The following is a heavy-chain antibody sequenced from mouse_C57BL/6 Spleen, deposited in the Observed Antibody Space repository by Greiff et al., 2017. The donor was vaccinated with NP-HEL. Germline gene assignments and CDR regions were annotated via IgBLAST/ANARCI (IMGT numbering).Heavy chain of an antibody. D-gene: IGHD1-1*01. CDR3: ARDHYYGSSYYYAMDY. J-gene: IGHJ4*01. V-gene: IGHV5-4*01. CDR1: GFTFSSYA. Sequence: EVKLVESGGGLVKPGGSLKLSCAASGFTFSSYAMSWVRQTPEKRLEWVATISDGGSYTYYPDKVKGRFTISRDNAKNNLYLQMSHLKSEDTAMYYCARDHYYGSSYYYAMDYWGQGTSVTVSS. CDR2: ISDGGSYT.